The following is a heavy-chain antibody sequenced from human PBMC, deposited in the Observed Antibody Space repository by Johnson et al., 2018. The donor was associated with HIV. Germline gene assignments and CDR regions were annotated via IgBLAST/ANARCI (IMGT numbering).Heavy chain of an antibody. D-gene: IGHD6-13*01. CDR3: ARELGYSSSNDAFDI. CDR1: GFTFSAYW. J-gene: IGHJ3*02. Sequence: QEKLVESGGGLVQPGGSLRLSCAASGFTFSAYWMTWVRQAPGKGLEWVAFVRHDGSNTNYDDSVKRRFTIPRDNSKNTLYLQMNSLRAEDTAVYYCARELGYSSSNDAFDIWGQGTMVTVSS. V-gene: IGHV3-30*02. CDR2: VRHDGSNT.